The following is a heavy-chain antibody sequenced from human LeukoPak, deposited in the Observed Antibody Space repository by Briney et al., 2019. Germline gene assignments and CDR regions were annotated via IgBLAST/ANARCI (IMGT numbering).Heavy chain of an antibody. CDR3: ARGLSGYAWFDP. V-gene: IGHV1-69*13. J-gene: IGHJ5*02. D-gene: IGHD5-12*01. CDR1: GGTFSSYA. Sequence: SMKVSCKASGGTFSSYAISWVRQAPGQGLEWMGGIIPIFGTANYAQKFQGRVTITADESTSTAYMELSSLRSEDTAVYYCARGLSGYAWFDPWGQGTLVTVSS. CDR2: IIPIFGTA.